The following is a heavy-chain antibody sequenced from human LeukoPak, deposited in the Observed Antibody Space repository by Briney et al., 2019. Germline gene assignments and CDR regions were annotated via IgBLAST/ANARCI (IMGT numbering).Heavy chain of an antibody. D-gene: IGHD4-23*01. J-gene: IGHJ4*02. CDR3: AKGNTGHSSSPCDY. CDR2: ISAGPTNT. Sequence: GGSLRLSCAASGFTFNNYAMTWVRQAPGKGLEWVSVISAGPTNTYYADSVKGRFTISRDDSNSILYLQMNSLRAEDTATYYCAKGNTGHSSSPCDYWGQGTLVTVSS. CDR1: GFTFNNYA. V-gene: IGHV3-23*01.